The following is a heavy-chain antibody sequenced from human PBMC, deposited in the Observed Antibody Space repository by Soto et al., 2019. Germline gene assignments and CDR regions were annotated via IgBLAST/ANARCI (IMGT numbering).Heavy chain of an antibody. J-gene: IGHJ4*02. Sequence: EVQLVESGGGLVQPGRSLRLSCAASGFTFDDYAMHWVRQAPGKGLEWVSGISWNSGSIGYADSVKGRFTISRDNAKNSLYLQMNSLTAEDTALYYCAKDFWVRRVLGVVPDNWGQGTLVTVSS. CDR2: ISWNSGSI. CDR3: AKDFWVRRVLGVVPDN. D-gene: IGHD3-3*01. V-gene: IGHV3-9*01. CDR1: GFTFDDYA.